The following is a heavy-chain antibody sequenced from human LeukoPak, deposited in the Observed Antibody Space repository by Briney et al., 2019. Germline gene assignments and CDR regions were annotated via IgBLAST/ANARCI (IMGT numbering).Heavy chain of an antibody. Sequence: SETLSLTCTVSGGSISSSSYYWGWIRQPPGKGLEWIGTIYYSGRTYYNPSLKSRVTISVDTSKNQFSLKLSSVTAADTAVYYCARLTYTTTIDYWGQGTLVTVSS. CDR2: IYYSGRT. CDR3: ARLTYTTTIDY. V-gene: IGHV4-39*01. D-gene: IGHD1-1*01. CDR1: GGSISSSSYY. J-gene: IGHJ4*02.